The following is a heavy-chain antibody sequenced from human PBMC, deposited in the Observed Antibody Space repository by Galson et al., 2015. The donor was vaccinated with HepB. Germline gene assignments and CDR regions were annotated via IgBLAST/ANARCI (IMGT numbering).Heavy chain of an antibody. V-gene: IGHV4-34*01. D-gene: IGHD6-13*01. CDR1: GGSFSGYY. Sequence: ETLSLTCAVYGGSFSGYYWSWIRQPPGKGLEWIGEINHSGSTNYNPSLKSRVTISVDTSKNQFSLKLNSVTAADTAVYYCARGRYFTVTYSSSWTNFDYWGQGTLVTVSS. J-gene: IGHJ4*02. CDR3: ARGRYFTVTYSSSWTNFDY. CDR2: INHSGST.